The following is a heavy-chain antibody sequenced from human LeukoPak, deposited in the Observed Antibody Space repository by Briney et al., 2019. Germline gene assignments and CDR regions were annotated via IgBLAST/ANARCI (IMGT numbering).Heavy chain of an antibody. CDR1: GYSFTSNY. Sequence: ASVKVSCKASGYSFTSNYIHWVRQATGQGLEWMGWMNPNSGNTGYAQKFQGRVTMTRNTSISTAYMELSSLRSEDTAVYYCARGRSPIDYWGQGTLVTVSS. CDR3: ARGRSPIDY. CDR2: MNPNSGNT. J-gene: IGHJ4*02. V-gene: IGHV1-8*02.